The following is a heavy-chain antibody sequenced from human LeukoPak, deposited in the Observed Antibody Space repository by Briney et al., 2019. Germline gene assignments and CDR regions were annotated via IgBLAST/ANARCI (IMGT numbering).Heavy chain of an antibody. CDR1: GFNFTTSW. J-gene: IGHJ4*02. CDR2: IYPDDSDT. V-gene: IGHV5-51*01. Sequence: GESLKISCKGSGFNFTTSWIGWVRQMPGKGLEWMGIIYPDDSDTRYSLSFQGQVTISADKSISTAYLQWSSLKASDTAMYYCARYSRLTLVPDYWGQGTLVTVSS. D-gene: IGHD6-13*01. CDR3: ARYSRLTLVPDY.